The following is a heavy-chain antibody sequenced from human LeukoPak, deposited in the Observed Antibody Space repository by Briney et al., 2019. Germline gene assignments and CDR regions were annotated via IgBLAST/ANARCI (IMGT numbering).Heavy chain of an antibody. CDR3: AGRWGDYPFDY. V-gene: IGHV4-34*01. CDR1: GGSFSGYY. J-gene: IGHJ4*02. D-gene: IGHD4-17*01. CDR2: INHSGST. Sequence: PSETLSLTRAVYGGSFSGYYWSWIRQPPGKGLEWIGEINHSGSTNYNPSLKSRVTISVDTSKNQFSLKLSSVTAADTAVYYCAGRWGDYPFDYWGQGTLVTVSS.